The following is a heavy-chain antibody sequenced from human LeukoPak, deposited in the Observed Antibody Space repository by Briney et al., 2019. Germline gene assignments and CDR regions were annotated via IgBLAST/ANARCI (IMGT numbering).Heavy chain of an antibody. CDR1: GYTFTNYY. V-gene: IGHV1-46*01. CDR2: INPSAGNT. J-gene: IGHJ3*02. Sequence: ASVKVSRKASGYTFTNYYIHWVRQAPGQGLEWMGIINPSAGNTNYAQNFQGRVTMTRDTSTSTVYMELSSLRSEDTAVYYCARVRDGYNDAYDIWGQGTMVTVPS. D-gene: IGHD5-24*01. CDR3: ARVRDGYNDAYDI.